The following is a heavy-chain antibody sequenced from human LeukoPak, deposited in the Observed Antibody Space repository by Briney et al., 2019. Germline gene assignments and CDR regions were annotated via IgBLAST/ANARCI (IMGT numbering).Heavy chain of an antibody. CDR1: GFTFSSYW. CDR2: INSDGSST. CDR3: ARGRTQADYYYGMDV. Sequence: PGGSLRLSCAASGFTFSSYWMHWVRQAPGKGLVWVSRINSDGSSTSYADSVKGRFTISRDNAKNTLYLQMNSLRAEDTAVYYCARGRTQADYYYGMDVWGKGTTVTVSS. J-gene: IGHJ6*04. V-gene: IGHV3-74*01.